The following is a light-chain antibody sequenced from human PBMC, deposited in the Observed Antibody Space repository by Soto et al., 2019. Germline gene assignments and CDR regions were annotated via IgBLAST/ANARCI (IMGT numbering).Light chain of an antibody. J-gene: IGKJ3*01. CDR2: GAS. CDR3: QQGYSTPFT. V-gene: IGKV3-15*01. Sequence: EIVMTQSPVTLSVSPGGRATLSCRASQSISDTLAWYQQKPGQAPRLLIHGASTRAPGFPARFSGSGSGTDFTLTISSLQPEDFATYYCQQGYSTPFTFGPGTKVDI. CDR1: QSISDT.